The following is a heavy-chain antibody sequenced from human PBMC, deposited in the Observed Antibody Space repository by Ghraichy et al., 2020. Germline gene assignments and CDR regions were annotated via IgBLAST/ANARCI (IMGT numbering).Heavy chain of an antibody. CDR2: IYPSGTT. CDR1: GGSLSSGNYY. V-gene: IGHV4-61*02. D-gene: IGHD1-1*01. Sequence: QTLSLTCTISGGSLSSGNYYWSWVRRPTGKGLEWIGRIYPSGTTNYNPSLKSRVTISGDTSKNQFSLNLNSVTAADTAVYYCARADNTLDDGFDFWGQGTMVTVSS. J-gene: IGHJ3*01. CDR3: ARADNTLDDGFDF.